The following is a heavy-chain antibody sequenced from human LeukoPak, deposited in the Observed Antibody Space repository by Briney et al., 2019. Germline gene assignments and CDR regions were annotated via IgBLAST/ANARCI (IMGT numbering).Heavy chain of an antibody. J-gene: IGHJ3*02. CDR3: AREEKAHDAFDI. V-gene: IGHV1-2*02. Sequence: ASVNVSCKASGYTFTGYYMHWVRQAPGQGLEWMGWINPNSGGTNYAQKFQGRVTMTRDTSINTAYMELSSLRSDDTAVYYCAREEKAHDAFDIWGQGTMVTVSS. CDR2: INPNSGGT. CDR1: GYTFTGYY.